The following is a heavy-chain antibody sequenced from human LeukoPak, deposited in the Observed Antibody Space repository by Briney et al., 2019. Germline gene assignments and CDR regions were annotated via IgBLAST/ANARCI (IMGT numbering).Heavy chain of an antibody. Sequence: TSSETLSLTCAVYGGSFSGYYGSWIRQPPGKGLEWIGEINHRGSTNYNPSLKSRVTISVDTSKNQFSLKLSSVIAADTAVYYCARVVAWIGYYTYYYYYYMDVWGKGTTVTVSS. CDR2: INHRGST. V-gene: IGHV4-34*01. CDR1: GGSFSGYY. CDR3: ARVVAWIGYYTYYYYYYMDV. D-gene: IGHD3-3*01. J-gene: IGHJ6*03.